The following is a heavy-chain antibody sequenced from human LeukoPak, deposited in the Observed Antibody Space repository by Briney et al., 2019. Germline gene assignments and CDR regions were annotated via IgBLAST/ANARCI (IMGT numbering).Heavy chain of an antibody. CDR1: GFTFSNYA. Sequence: GGSLRLSCAASGFTFSNYAMSWVRQAPGKGLEWVSGIRWSGGSTYYADSVKGRFTISRDNSKNTLYLQMNSLRAEDTAVYYCARRVASGYSGGWWYYYYGMDVWGQGTTVTVSS. CDR3: ARRVASGYSGGWWYYYYGMDV. V-gene: IGHV3-23*01. J-gene: IGHJ6*02. D-gene: IGHD6-19*01. CDR2: IRWSGGST.